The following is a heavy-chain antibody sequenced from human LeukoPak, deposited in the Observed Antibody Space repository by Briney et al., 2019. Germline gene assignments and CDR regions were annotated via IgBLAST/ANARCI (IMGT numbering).Heavy chain of an antibody. V-gene: IGHV4-59*12. Sequence: PSETLSLTCTVSGGSISSYYWSWIRQPPGKGLEWIGYIYYTGSTNYNPSLKSRVTISVDTSKNQVSLKLSSVTAADTAVYYCARDNYYDSSGLYYFDYWGQGTLVTVSS. CDR3: ARDNYYDSSGLYYFDY. CDR1: GGSISSYY. D-gene: IGHD3-22*01. CDR2: IYYTGST. J-gene: IGHJ4*02.